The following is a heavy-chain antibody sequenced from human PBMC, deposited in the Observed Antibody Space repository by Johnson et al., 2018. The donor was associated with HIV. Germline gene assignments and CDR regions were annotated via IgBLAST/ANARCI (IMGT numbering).Heavy chain of an antibody. V-gene: IGHV3-64*04. Sequence: QEQLVVSGGGLVQPGGSLRLSCAASGFTFSSYAMHWVRQAPGKGLEYVSAISSNGGSTGYADSVKGRYIISRDNAKRSLYLQMNGLRVEDTALYYCARGRPWGWELRRDAFDVWGQGTMVTVSS. D-gene: IGHD4-23*01. CDR2: ISSNGGST. J-gene: IGHJ3*01. CDR1: GFTFSSYA. CDR3: ARGRPWGWELRRDAFDV.